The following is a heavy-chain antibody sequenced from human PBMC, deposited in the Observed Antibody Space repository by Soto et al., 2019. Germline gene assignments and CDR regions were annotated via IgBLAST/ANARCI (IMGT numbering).Heavy chain of an antibody. Sequence: EMQLVESGGGLVQPGGSLRLSCVASGFTFSNYWMHWVRQDPGMGLVWVSSIRSDGTATQYADSVNGRFTVSRDNTKNTLYLQMTSLRAEDMAVYYCAKDLSWGQCDYWGQGTLVTVSS. V-gene: IGHV3-74*01. CDR3: AKDLSWGQCDY. CDR1: GFTFSNYW. CDR2: IRSDGTAT. D-gene: IGHD3-16*01. J-gene: IGHJ4*02.